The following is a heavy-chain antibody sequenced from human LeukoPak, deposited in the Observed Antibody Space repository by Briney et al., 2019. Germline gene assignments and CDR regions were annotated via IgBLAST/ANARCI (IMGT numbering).Heavy chain of an antibody. J-gene: IGHJ6*02. CDR2: IYYSGST. Sequence: SETLSLTCTVSGGSVSSGSYYWSWIRQPPGKGLEWIGYIYYSGSTNYNPSLKSRVTISVDTSKNQFSLKLSSVTAADTAVFYCARASMVRGVTNFYCYGMDVWGQGTTVTVSS. V-gene: IGHV4-61*01. CDR1: GGSVSSGSYY. D-gene: IGHD3-10*01. CDR3: ARASMVRGVTNFYCYGMDV.